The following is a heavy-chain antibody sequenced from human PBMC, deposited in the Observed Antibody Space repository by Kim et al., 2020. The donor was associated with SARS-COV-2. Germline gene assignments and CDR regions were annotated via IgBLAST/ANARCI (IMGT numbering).Heavy chain of an antibody. Sequence: GGSLRLSCAASGFTFSSYAMSWVRQAPGKGLEWVSAISGSGGSTYYADSVKGRFTISRDNSKNTLYLQMNSLRAEDTAVYYCAKWVLGYSNYRFDAFDIWGQGTMVTVSS. CDR2: ISGSGGST. D-gene: IGHD4-4*01. J-gene: IGHJ3*02. CDR1: GFTFSSYA. CDR3: AKWVLGYSNYRFDAFDI. V-gene: IGHV3-23*01.